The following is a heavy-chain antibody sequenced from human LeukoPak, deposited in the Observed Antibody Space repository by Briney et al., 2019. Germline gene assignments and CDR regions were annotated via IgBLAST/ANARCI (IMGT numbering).Heavy chain of an antibody. CDR3: AKTSGGFGELT. V-gene: IGHV3-74*01. J-gene: IGHJ4*02. D-gene: IGHD3-10*01. Sequence: PGGSLRLSCAASRFTLSTYWMHWVRQAPGKGLVWVSRINSDGSSTGYADSVKGRFTISRDNAKNTLYLQMNSLRAEDTAVYYCAKTSGGFGELTWGQGTLVTVSS. CDR1: RFTLSTYW. CDR2: INSDGSST.